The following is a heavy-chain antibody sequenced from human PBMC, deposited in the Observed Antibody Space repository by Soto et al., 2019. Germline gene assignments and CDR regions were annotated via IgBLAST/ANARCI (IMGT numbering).Heavy chain of an antibody. J-gene: IGHJ4*02. CDR3: ARGRDQLPIYYFDY. Sequence: GGSLRLSCAASGFTFSTYGMHWVRQAPGKGLEWVAVIWYDGSNTYYADSVKGRFTISRDNSKNTLYLQMNSLRAEDTAVYYCARGRDQLPIYYFDYWGQGTLVTVSS. V-gene: IGHV3-33*01. CDR1: GFTFSTYG. CDR2: IWYDGSNT. D-gene: IGHD2-2*01.